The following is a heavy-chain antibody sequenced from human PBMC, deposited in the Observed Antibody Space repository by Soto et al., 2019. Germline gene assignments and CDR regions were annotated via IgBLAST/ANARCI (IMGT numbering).Heavy chain of an antibody. CDR1: GYSFTNYW. D-gene: IGHD3-10*01. Sequence: GESLKLSCKASGYSFTNYWIGWVRQMPGKDLEWMGIIYPGDSDTTYNPSFQGQVTISADKSISTAYLQWSSLKASDTAMYYYARHADFYNSGSHYSPFDYWGRGTLVTVSS. CDR3: ARHADFYNSGSHYSPFDY. V-gene: IGHV5-51*01. J-gene: IGHJ4*02. CDR2: IYPGDSDT.